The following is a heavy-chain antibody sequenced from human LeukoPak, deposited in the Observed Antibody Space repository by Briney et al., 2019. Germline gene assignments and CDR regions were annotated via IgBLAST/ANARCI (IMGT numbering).Heavy chain of an antibody. CDR1: GYTFTSYY. CDR2: INPNSGGT. V-gene: IGHV1-2*02. J-gene: IGHJ5*02. CDR3: ASQAGTDNWFDP. Sequence: ASVKVSCKASGYTFTSYYMHWVRQAPGQGLEWMGWINPNSGGTNYAQKFQGRVTMTRDTSISTAYMELSRLRSDDTAVYYCASQAGTDNWFDPWGQGTLVTVSS. D-gene: IGHD1-1*01.